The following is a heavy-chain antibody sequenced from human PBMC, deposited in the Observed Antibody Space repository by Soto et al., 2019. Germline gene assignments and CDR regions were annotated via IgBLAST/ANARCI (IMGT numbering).Heavy chain of an antibody. CDR3: ARDLTRYCSGGSCYHSYYYYYGMDV. CDR1: GFTFSDSY. Sequence: GGSLRLSCAASGFTFSDSYMSWIRQAPGKGLEWVSYISSSGSTIYFADSVKGRFTISRDNAKNSLYLQMNSLRAEDTAVYYCARDLTRYCSGGSCYHSYYYYYGMDVWGQGTTVTVSS. J-gene: IGHJ6*02. CDR2: ISSSGSTI. V-gene: IGHV3-11*04. D-gene: IGHD2-15*01.